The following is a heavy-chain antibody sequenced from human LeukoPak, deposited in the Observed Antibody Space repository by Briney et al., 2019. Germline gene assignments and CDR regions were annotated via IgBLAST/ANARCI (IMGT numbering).Heavy chain of an antibody. CDR1: GYTFTGYY. V-gene: IGHV1-18*04. Sequence: GASVKVSCEASGYTFTGYYMHWVRQAPGQGLEWMGWISAYNGNTNYAQKLQGRVTMTTDTSTSTAYMELRSLRSDDTAVYYCARHDHCSSTSCYLVNLIITSDWFDPWGQGTLVTVSS. J-gene: IGHJ5*02. D-gene: IGHD2-2*01. CDR3: ARHDHCSSTSCYLVNLIITSDWFDP. CDR2: ISAYNGNT.